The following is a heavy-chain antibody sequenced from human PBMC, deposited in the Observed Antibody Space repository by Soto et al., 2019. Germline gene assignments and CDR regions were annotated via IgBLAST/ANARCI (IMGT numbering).Heavy chain of an antibody. D-gene: IGHD1-1*01. CDR3: ARSNWNDVEGFDY. CDR2: IIPIFGTA. V-gene: IGHV1-69*13. Sequence: SVKVSCKDSVGTFSSYAISWVRQAPGQGLEWMGGIIPIFGTANYAQKFQGRVTITADESTSTAYMELSSLRSEDTAVYYCARSNWNDVEGFDYWGQGTLVTVSS. CDR1: VGTFSSYA. J-gene: IGHJ4*02.